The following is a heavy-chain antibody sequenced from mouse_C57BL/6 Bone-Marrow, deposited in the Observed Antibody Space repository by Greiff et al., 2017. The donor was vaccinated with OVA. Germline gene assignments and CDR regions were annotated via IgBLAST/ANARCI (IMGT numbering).Heavy chain of an antibody. V-gene: IGHV1-82*01. D-gene: IGHD2-4*01. CDR3: ARGGYYDYEFAY. CDR1: GYAFSSSW. J-gene: IGHJ3*01. Sequence: QVQLQQSGPELVKPGASVKISCKASGYAFSSSWMNWVKQRPGKGLEWIGRIYPGDGDTNYNGKFKGKATLTADKSSSTAYMQLSSLTSEDSAVYYCARGGYYDYEFAYWGQGTLVTVSA. CDR2: IYPGDGDT.